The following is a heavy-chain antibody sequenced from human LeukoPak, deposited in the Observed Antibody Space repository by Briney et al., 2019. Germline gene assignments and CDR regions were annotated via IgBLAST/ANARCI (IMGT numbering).Heavy chain of an antibody. J-gene: IGHJ3*02. CDR1: GGSISSYY. Sequence: SETLSLTCTVSGGSISSYYWSWIRQPPGKGLGWIGYIYYSGSTNYNPSLKSRVTISVDTSKNQFSLKLSSVTAADTAVYYCARDPRNPDAFDIWGQGTMVTVSS. CDR3: ARDPRNPDAFDI. V-gene: IGHV4-59*01. CDR2: IYYSGST. D-gene: IGHD2/OR15-2a*01.